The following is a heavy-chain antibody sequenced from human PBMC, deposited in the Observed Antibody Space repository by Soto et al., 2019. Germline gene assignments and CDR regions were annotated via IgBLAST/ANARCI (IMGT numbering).Heavy chain of an antibody. V-gene: IGHV1-69*06. CDR2: IIPIFGTA. CDR3: ARNDRTIIGVVIAAHYYGMDV. CDR1: GGTFSSYA. J-gene: IGHJ6*02. D-gene: IGHD3-3*01. Sequence: ASVKVSCKASGGTFSSYAISWVRQAPGQGLEWMGGIIPIFGTANYAQKFQGRVTITADKSTSTAYMELSSLRSEDTAVYYCARNDRTIIGVVIAAHYYGMDVWGQGTTVTVSS.